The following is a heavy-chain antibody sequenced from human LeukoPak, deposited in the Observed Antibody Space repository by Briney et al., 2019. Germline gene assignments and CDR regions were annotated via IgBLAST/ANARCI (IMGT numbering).Heavy chain of an antibody. V-gene: IGHV5-51*01. CDR3: ARGEGGYCSSTSCYSPSFDS. Sequence: GESLKISCKGSGYSFTSYWIAWVRQMPGKVLDLMGIIYPGDSDTPSSQSFQGEVTTSAHQSISTAHPQWSRPKASDTAMYYCARGEGGYCSSTSCYSPSFDSWGQGTPVTVSS. CDR1: GYSFTSYW. CDR2: IYPGDSDT. J-gene: IGHJ4*02. D-gene: IGHD2-2*02.